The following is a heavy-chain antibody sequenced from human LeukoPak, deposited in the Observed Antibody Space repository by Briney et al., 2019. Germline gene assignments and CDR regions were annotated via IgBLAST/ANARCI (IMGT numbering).Heavy chain of an antibody. CDR1: GFTFSSYW. V-gene: IGHV3-7*01. CDR2: IKQDGSEK. Sequence: GGSLRLSCAASGFTFSSYWMSWVRQAPGKGLEWVANIKQDGSEKYYVDSVKGRFTISRDNAKNSLYLQMNSLRAEDTAVYYCAREDRYCSGGSCRYYYYYGMDVWGQGTTVTVSS. D-gene: IGHD2-15*01. J-gene: IGHJ6*02. CDR3: AREDRYCSGGSCRYYYYYGMDV.